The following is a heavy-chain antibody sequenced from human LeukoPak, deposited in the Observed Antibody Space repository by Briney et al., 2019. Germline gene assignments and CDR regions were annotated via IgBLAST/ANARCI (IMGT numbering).Heavy chain of an antibody. D-gene: IGHD3-10*02. CDR3: ASRQGLGWHYVN. J-gene: IGHJ4*02. Sequence: GGSLRLSCVDSGFTFSSYAMSWVRQVPGKGLEWVSGISDSGGSTYYADSVKGRFTISRDNSKNTLYLQMNSLRAEDTAVYCCASRQGLGWHYVNWGQGTLVTVSS. V-gene: IGHV3-23*01. CDR1: GFTFSSYA. CDR2: ISDSGGST.